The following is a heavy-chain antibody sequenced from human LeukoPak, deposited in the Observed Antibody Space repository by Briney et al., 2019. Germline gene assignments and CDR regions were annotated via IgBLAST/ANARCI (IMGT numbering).Heavy chain of an antibody. CDR3: ARGQYSYGYDYFDY. D-gene: IGHD5-18*01. V-gene: IGHV1-8*01. J-gene: IGHJ4*02. Sequence: ASVKVSCKASGDTFTSYDINWVRQATGQGLEWMGWMNPNSGNTGYAQKFQGRVTMTRNTSISTAYMELSSLRSEDTAVYYCARGQYSYGYDYFDYWGQGTLVTVSS. CDR2: MNPNSGNT. CDR1: GDTFTSYD.